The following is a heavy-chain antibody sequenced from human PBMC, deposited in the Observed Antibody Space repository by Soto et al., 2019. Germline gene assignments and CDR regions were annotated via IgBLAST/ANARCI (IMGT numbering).Heavy chain of an antibody. V-gene: IGHV4-30-4*01. CDR3: DREGFYDIQNWFDP. CDR1: GGSISSGDYY. D-gene: IGHD3-9*01. CDR2: IYYSGST. J-gene: IGHJ5*02. Sequence: SETLSLTCTVSGGSISSGDYYWSWIRQPPGKGLEWIGYIYYSGSTYYNPSLESRVTISVDTSKNQFSLKLSSVTAADTDVHYCDREGFYDIQNWFDPWGKGTLVTVS.